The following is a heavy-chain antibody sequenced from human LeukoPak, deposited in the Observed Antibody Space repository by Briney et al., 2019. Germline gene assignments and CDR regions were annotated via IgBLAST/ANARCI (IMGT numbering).Heavy chain of an antibody. Sequence: GGSLRLSCAASGNYWMHWVRQVPGKGLVWVSHINSDGSWTSYADSVKGRFTISKDNAKSTVYLQMNSLRAEDTAVYYCVSFYETYWGRGTLVTVSS. CDR1: GNYW. CDR3: VSFYETY. V-gene: IGHV3-74*01. CDR2: INSDGSWT. D-gene: IGHD2/OR15-2a*01. J-gene: IGHJ4*02.